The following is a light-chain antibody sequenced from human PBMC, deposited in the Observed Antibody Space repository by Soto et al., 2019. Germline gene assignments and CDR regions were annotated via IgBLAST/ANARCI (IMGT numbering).Light chain of an antibody. CDR1: QSVSSRN. CDR3: LRYGDSPPAYT. J-gene: IGKJ2*01. CDR2: GAS. Sequence: EIVLTQSPGTVSLSPGERATLSCRASQSVSSRNLAWYRQKPGQAPSLLIFGASNRATGIPDRLSSSGSGTDFTLTISRLEHEDCAVYYCLRYGDSPPAYTFGQGTKLEIK. V-gene: IGKV3-20*01.